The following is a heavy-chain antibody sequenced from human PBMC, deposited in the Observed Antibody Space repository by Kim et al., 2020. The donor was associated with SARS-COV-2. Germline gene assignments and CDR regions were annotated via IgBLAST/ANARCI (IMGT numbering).Heavy chain of an antibody. CDR2: IYPGDSDT. CDR3: ATSRTYIFDT. J-gene: IGHJ3*02. Sequence: GESLKISCKGSGYRFSNSWIVWVRQLPGKGLEWMGIIYPGDSDTRYNPTFQGHVSISVDRSISTAYLQWSSLTASDTAKYYCATSRTYIFDTWGQGTVVTVSS. CDR1: GYRFSNSW. D-gene: IGHD3-16*01. V-gene: IGHV5-51*01.